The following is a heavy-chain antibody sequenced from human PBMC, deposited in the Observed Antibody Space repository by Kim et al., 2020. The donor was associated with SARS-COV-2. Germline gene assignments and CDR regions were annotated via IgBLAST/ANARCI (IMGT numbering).Heavy chain of an antibody. J-gene: IGHJ4*02. V-gene: IGHV1-3*01. Sequence: ASVKVSCKASGYTFTSYAMHWVRQAPGQRLEWMGWINVGNGNTKYSQKFQGRVTIMRDTSASTAYMELSSLRSEDTAVYYCAIRYVGFEYWGQGTLVTVSS. CDR1: GYTFTSYA. CDR2: INVGNGNT. D-gene: IGHD1-20*01. CDR3: AIRYVGFEY.